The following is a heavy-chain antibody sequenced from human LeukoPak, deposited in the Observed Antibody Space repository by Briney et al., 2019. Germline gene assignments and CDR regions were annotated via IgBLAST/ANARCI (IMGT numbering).Heavy chain of an antibody. CDR1: GFTVSNNY. Sequence: PGGSLRLSCAASGFTVSNNYMSWVRQAPGKGLEWASVIYTGGTTYYADSVKGRFTISRDNSKNTLYLQMNSLRAEDTAVYYCARSPWGITMIAEAWGQGTLVTVSS. J-gene: IGHJ5*02. V-gene: IGHV3-53*01. CDR2: IYTGGTT. CDR3: ARSPWGITMIAEA. D-gene: IGHD3-22*01.